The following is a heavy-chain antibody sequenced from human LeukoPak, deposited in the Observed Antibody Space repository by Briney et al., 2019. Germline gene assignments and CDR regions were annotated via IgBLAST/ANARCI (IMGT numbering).Heavy chain of an antibody. J-gene: IGHJ4*02. CDR3: ARVGFTTGFDY. CDR1: GGTFINYG. CDR2: IIPIFDTP. V-gene: IGHV1-69*13. D-gene: IGHD1-1*01. Sequence: SVKVSCKASGGTFINYGINWVRQAPEQGLEWMGGIIPIFDTPYYAQNFQDRFTITADESTSTAYMELTSLRSEDTAMYYCARVGFTTGFDYWGQGTLVTVSS.